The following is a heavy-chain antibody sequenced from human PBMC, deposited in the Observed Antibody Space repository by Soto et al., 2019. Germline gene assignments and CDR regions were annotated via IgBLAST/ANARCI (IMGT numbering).Heavy chain of an antibody. V-gene: IGHV3-23*01. CDR1: RITLINHA. D-gene: IGHD1-1*01. J-gene: IGHJ4*02. CDR3: VPGSSGTRGEDS. Sequence: GGSLRLSYVASRITLINHAMTWVRQAPGKGLEWVSSVSESGSVTYYADSVKGRFTISRDNSKNTLYLQLTNLRVEDTAVYYCVPGSSGTRGEDSWGPGALVTVSS. CDR2: VSESGSVT.